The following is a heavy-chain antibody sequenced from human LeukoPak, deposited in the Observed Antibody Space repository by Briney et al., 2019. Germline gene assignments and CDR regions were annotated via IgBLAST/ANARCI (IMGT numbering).Heavy chain of an antibody. CDR2: IWFDGSNQ. J-gene: IGHJ4*02. CDR3: ARDHQYTYTNYGDY. CDR1: GFTFSSYG. D-gene: IGHD4-11*01. Sequence: GGSLRLSCAASGFTFSSYGLHWFRQAPGKGLEWVAVIWFDGSNQFYADSVKGRFTNSRDNTKNTLYLQMNSLRAEDTAVYYCARDHQYTYTNYGDYWGQGTLVTVSS. V-gene: IGHV3-33*01.